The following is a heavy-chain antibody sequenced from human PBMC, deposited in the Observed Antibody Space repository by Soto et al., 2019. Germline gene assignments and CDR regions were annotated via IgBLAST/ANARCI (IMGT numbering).Heavy chain of an antibody. D-gene: IGHD5-12*01. Sequence: GESLRLSCAASGFTFSSYSMNWVRQAPGKGLEWVSYISSSSSTIYYADSVKGRFTISRDNAKNSLYLQMNSLRAEDTAVYYCARNPEYSGYDLRDGGDYWGQGTLVTVSS. CDR1: GFTFSSYS. CDR3: ARNPEYSGYDLRDGGDY. V-gene: IGHV3-48*01. CDR2: ISSSSSTI. J-gene: IGHJ4*02.